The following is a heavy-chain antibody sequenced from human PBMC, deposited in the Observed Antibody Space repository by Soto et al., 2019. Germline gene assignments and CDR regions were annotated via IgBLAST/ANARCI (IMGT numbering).Heavy chain of an antibody. CDR3: AKDHKALTTVTTFGWFDP. CDR2: ISGSGGST. CDR1: GFTFSSYA. Sequence: GGSLRLSCAASGFTFSSYAMSWVRQAPGRGLEWVSAISGSGGSTYYADSVKGRFTISRDNSKNTLYLQMNSLRAEDTAVYYCAKDHKALTTVTTFGWFDPWGQGTLVTVSS. D-gene: IGHD4-4*01. V-gene: IGHV3-23*01. J-gene: IGHJ5*02.